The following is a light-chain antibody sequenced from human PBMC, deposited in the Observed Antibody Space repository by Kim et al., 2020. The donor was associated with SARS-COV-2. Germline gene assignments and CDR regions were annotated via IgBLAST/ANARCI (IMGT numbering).Light chain of an antibody. V-gene: IGKV1-17*01. CDR3: LQHNTYPIT. J-gene: IGKJ5*01. CDR2: GVS. Sequence: AYVGDRGPTTCRASQDTIDDLCWYQQTPGRDPKRLIYGVSSLQSGVSPRFRGTGSGTDFTLTLRSLQPEKFSPYFCLQHNTYPITSGQGTQLDIK. CDR1: QDTIDD.